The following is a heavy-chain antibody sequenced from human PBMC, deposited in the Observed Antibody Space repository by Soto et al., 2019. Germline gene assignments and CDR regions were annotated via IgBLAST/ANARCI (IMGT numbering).Heavy chain of an antibody. Sequence: GGSLRLSCAASGFSFGSYALSWVRQAPGKGLEWVSTISGSDGKTFYADSVKGRFSISRDTSQSTLYLQMNSLGADDTAMYYCARWSYLDYWGQGTRVTVS. CDR3: ARWSYLDY. J-gene: IGHJ4*02. CDR2: ISGSDGKT. CDR1: GFSFGSYA. D-gene: IGHD3-3*01. V-gene: IGHV3-23*01.